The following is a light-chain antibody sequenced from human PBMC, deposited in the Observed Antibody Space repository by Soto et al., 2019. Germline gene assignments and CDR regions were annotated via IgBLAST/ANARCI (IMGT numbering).Light chain of an antibody. Sequence: DIQMTQSPSSLSASVGDRVTVTCRASQSISTYLYWYQQMPGKAPKLLIYAASSLETGVPSRFSGSGSGTDFTLTISSLQPEDFATYFCQQSYTTPFTFGPGTKVDIK. CDR2: AAS. CDR1: QSISTY. CDR3: QQSYTTPFT. V-gene: IGKV1-39*01. J-gene: IGKJ3*01.